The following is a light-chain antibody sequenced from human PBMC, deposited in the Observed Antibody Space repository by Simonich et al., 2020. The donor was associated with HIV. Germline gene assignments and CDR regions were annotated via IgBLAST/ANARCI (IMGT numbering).Light chain of an antibody. CDR1: QSVLYSSNNQNY. CDR3: QQYYSSPRT. CDR2: WAS. J-gene: IGKJ1*01. V-gene: IGKV4-1*01. Sequence: DIVMTQSPDSLSVSLGERATINCKSSQSVLYSSNNQNYLVWYQQKPGQPPKWLIYWASTRASGVPNRLSGSGSGTDFTLTIRSLPDEAVAVYYCQQYYSSPRTFGQGTKVEIK.